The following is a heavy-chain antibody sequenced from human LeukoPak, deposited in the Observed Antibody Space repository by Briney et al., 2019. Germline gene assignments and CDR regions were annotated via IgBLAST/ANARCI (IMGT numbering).Heavy chain of an antibody. D-gene: IGHD5-12*01. CDR3: ARSYSGYDPPDY. CDR1: GFTFSSYS. CDR2: IRGSGSVT. V-gene: IGHV3-48*04. J-gene: IGHJ4*02. Sequence: GGSLRLSCVASGFTFSSYSMNWVRQAPGKGLEWVSYIRGSGSVTQYADSVKGRFTISRDNAKNSLYLQMNSLRAEDTAVYYCARSYSGYDPPDYWGQGTLVTVSS.